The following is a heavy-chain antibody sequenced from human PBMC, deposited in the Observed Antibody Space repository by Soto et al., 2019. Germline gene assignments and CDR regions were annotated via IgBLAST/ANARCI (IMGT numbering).Heavy chain of an antibody. CDR1: GYTFTSYG. CDR3: ARENYYYDSSGYYYELGY. D-gene: IGHD3-22*01. CDR2: ISAYNGNT. V-gene: IGHV1-18*01. J-gene: IGHJ4*02. Sequence: QVQLVQSGAEVKKPGASVKVSCKASGYTFTSYGISWVRQAPGQGLEWMGWISAYNGNTNYAQKLQGRVTMTTDTSTSTAYMQLRSLRPDDTAVYYCARENYYYDSSGYYYELGYWGQGTLVTVSS.